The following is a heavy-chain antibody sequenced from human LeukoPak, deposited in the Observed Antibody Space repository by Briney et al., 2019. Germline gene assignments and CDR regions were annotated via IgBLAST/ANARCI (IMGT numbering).Heavy chain of an antibody. J-gene: IGHJ4*02. CDR3: AAELSVGKTYFDS. CDR1: GFTFSSSV. CDR2: IVVGSGNT. V-gene: IGHV1-58*02. D-gene: IGHD1-26*01. Sequence: SVKVSCKASGFTFSSSVMHWVRQARGQGLEWIGWIVVGSGNTNSAQRFLERVTMTRDMSTRTAYMELSSLSFKDTAVYYGAAELSVGKTYFDSWGQGTLVSVSS.